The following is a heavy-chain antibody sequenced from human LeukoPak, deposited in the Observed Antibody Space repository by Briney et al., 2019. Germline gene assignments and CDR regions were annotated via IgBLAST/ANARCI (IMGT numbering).Heavy chain of an antibody. CDR1: GGSISSYC. D-gene: IGHD2-15*01. CDR2: IYTSGST. J-gene: IGHJ4*02. CDR3: ARADTRSTYCSGGSCYWGFDY. V-gene: IGHV4-4*07. Sequence: PSETLSLTCTVSGGSISSYCWSWIRQPAGKGLEWIGRIYTSGSTNYNPSLKSRVTMSVDTSKNQFSLKLSSVTAADTAVYYCARADTRSTYCSGGSCYWGFDYWGQGTLVTVSS.